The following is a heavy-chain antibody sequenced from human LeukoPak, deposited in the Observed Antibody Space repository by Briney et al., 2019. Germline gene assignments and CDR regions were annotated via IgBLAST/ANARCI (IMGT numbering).Heavy chain of an antibody. D-gene: IGHD5-24*01. Sequence: SETLSLTCTVSGGSISSYYWSWIRQPPGKGLEWIGYIYYSGSTNYNPSLKSRVTISVDTSKNQFSLKLSSVTAADTAVYYCARWGDGYNYAYWGQGTLVTVSS. CDR1: GGSISSYY. CDR3: ARWGDGYNYAY. V-gene: IGHV4-59*01. J-gene: IGHJ4*02. CDR2: IYYSGST.